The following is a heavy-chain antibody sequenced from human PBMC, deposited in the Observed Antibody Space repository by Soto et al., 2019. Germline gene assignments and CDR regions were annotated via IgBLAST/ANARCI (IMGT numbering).Heavy chain of an antibody. CDR3: ARGDYGTGGYPFPYFDY. CDR1: GYSFTGYY. D-gene: IGHD2-8*02. Sequence: HEHLVQSGAEVKRPGASLKVSCKASGYSFTGYYIHWVRQAPGQGLEWMGWINPDSGATNYAQNVQGRVTLTSDTSISTAPMDLTSLTSDDTAVYYCARGDYGTGGYPFPYFDYWGQGTLVIVSS. V-gene: IGHV1-2*02. CDR2: INPDSGAT. J-gene: IGHJ4*02.